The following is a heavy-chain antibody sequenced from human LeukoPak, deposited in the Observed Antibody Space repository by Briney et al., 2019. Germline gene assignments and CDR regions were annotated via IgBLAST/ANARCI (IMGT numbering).Heavy chain of an antibody. Sequence: PGGSLRLSCAASGLTFSTSWMTWIRQAPGKGLEWVASMNQDGSEIHYVDSVKGRFTISRDNAKNSLFLQMNSLTADDTAVHYCVRAHHPGGWFDPWGQGTLVTVSS. V-gene: IGHV3-7*04. CDR1: GLTFSTSW. J-gene: IGHJ5*02. D-gene: IGHD3-10*01. CDR3: VRAHHPGGWFDP. CDR2: MNQDGSEI.